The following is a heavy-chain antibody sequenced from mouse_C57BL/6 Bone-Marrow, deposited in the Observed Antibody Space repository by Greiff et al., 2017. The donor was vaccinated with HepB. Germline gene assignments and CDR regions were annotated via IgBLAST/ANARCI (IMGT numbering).Heavy chain of an antibody. CDR2: INPNYGTT. Sequence: VQLQQSGPELVKPGASVKISCKASGYSFTDYNINWVKQSNGKSLEWIGVINPNYGTTSYNQKFKGKATLTVDQSSSTAYMQLNSLTSEDSAVYYCARWITTVVATDYYAMDYWGQGTSVTVSS. CDR1: GYSFTDYN. CDR3: ARWITTVVATDYYAMDY. D-gene: IGHD1-1*01. V-gene: IGHV1-39*01. J-gene: IGHJ4*01.